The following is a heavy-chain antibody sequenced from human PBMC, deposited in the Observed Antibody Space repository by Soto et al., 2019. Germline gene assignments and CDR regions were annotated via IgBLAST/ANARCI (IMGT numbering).Heavy chain of an antibody. CDR2: IKQDGSEK. Sequence: PGGSLRLSCAASGFTFSSYWMSWVRQAPGKGLEWVANIKQDGSEKYYVDSVKGRFTIPRDNAKNSLYLQMNSLRAEDTAVYYCARDPPRWGGPYGMDVWGQGTTVTVSS. CDR3: ARDPPRWGGPYGMDV. D-gene: IGHD2-21*01. V-gene: IGHV3-7*01. CDR1: GFTFSSYW. J-gene: IGHJ6*02.